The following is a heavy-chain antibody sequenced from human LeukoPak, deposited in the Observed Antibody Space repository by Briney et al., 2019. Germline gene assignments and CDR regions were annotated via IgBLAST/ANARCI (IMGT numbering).Heavy chain of an antibody. CDR1: GGSISSSSYY. CDR2: ISYSGST. Sequence: PSETLSLTCTVSGGSISSSSYYWGWIRQPPGKGLEWIGSISYSGSTYYNPSLKSRVTISIDTSKNQFSLKLSSVTAADTAVYYCARWAGYSYGVGYWGQGTLVTVSS. J-gene: IGHJ4*02. D-gene: IGHD5-18*01. CDR3: ARWAGYSYGVGY. V-gene: IGHV4-39*07.